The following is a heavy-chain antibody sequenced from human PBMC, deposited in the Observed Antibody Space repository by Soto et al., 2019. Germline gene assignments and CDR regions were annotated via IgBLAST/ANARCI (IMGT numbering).Heavy chain of an antibody. V-gene: IGHV2-5*02. D-gene: IGHD3-3*01. Sequence: QITLNESGPTQVNPRQTLTLTCTFSGFSLTTSGVGVGWIRQSPGKAPEWLALIYCDDDKRYSPSLQSRLTITQDTSTNQVVRTMADLDPADTATYYCAHRVLRTVFGLVTTTAIYFDFWGQGTPVAVSS. CDR3: AHRVLRTVFGLVTTTAIYFDF. CDR2: IYCDDDK. CDR1: GFSLTTSGVG. J-gene: IGHJ4*02.